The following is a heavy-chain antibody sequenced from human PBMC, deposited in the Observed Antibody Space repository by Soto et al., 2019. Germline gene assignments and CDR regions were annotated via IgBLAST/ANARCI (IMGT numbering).Heavy chain of an antibody. J-gene: IGHJ6*03. CDR3: AKSQRNGHYGSGSTPLGYYYYYMDV. Sequence: GGSLRLSCAASGFTFDDYAMHWVRQAPGKGLEWVSGISWNSGSIGYADSVKGRFTISRDNAKNSLYLQMNSLRAEDTALYYCAKSQRNGHYGSGSTPLGYYYYYMDVWGKGTTVTVSS. CDR2: ISWNSGSI. V-gene: IGHV3-9*01. D-gene: IGHD3-10*01. CDR1: GFTFDDYA.